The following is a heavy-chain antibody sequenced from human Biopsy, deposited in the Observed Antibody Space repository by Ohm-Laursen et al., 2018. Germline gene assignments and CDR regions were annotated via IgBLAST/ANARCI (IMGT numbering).Heavy chain of an antibody. V-gene: IGHV4-34*01. J-gene: IGHJ6*02. Sequence: SETLSLTCAVYGESFSGYYWTWIRQPPGKGLEWIGEINHSGSTDYNPSLKSRVTISVDTSKNQFSLNLNSVTAADTAVYFCARDVKRYCSGTSCYSGYFGMDVWGQGTTVTVS. CDR1: GESFSGYY. D-gene: IGHD2-2*01. CDR3: ARDVKRYCSGTSCYSGYFGMDV. CDR2: INHSGST.